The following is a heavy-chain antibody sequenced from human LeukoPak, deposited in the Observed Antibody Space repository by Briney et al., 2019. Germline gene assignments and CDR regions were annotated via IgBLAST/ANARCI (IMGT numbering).Heavy chain of an antibody. Sequence: SVKVSCKASGGTFSSYAISWVRQAPGQGLEWMGGIIPIFGTANYAQKFQGRVTITTDESPSTAYMELSSLRSEDTAVYYCARAPTQYQLQKRDDYYYYMDVWGKGTTVTVSS. CDR3: ARAPTQYQLQKRDDYYYYMDV. CDR2: IIPIFGTA. V-gene: IGHV1-69*05. CDR1: GGTFSSYA. D-gene: IGHD2-2*01. J-gene: IGHJ6*03.